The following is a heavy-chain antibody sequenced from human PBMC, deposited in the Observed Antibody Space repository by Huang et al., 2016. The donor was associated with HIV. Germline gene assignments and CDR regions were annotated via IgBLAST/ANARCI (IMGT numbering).Heavy chain of an antibody. J-gene: IGHJ4*02. Sequence: QVQLQQWGARLVKPSETLSLTCAVYGGSFRGYCWGWMGQAPGKGREWNGAINHAGSATYSPSLKSRVTISLDTSKSKFYLKGTSLNVAHTAEYFCARGRGAKYDEGPYLYWGQGTLVTVSS. CDR3: ARGRGAKYDEGPYLY. CDR1: GGSFRGYC. D-gene: IGHD1-1*01. CDR2: INHAGSA. V-gene: IGHV4-34*01.